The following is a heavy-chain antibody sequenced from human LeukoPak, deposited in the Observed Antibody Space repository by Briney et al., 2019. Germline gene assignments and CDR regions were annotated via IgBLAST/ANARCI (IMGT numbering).Heavy chain of an antibody. CDR1: GGTFSSYA. D-gene: IGHD5-12*01. CDR2: IIPIFGTA. J-gene: IGHJ4*02. CDR3: AREAKDSGYDSGIDY. Sequence: SVKVSCKASGGTFSSYAISWVRQAPGQGLEWMGRIIPIFGTANYAQKFQGRVTITTDESTSTAYMELSSLRSEDTAVYYCAREAKDSGYDSGIDYWGQGNLVTVSS. V-gene: IGHV1-69*05.